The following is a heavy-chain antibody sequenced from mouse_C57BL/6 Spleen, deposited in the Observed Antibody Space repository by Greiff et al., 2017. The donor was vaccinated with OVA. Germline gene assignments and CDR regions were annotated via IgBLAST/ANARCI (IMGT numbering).Heavy chain of an antibody. V-gene: IGHV1-82*01. CDR2: IYPGDGVT. Sequence: QVQLQQSGPELVKPGASVKISCKASGYAFSSSWMHWVKQRPGTGLEWIARIYPGDGVTNYNGKFKGKATLTADKSSSTAYMQLSSLTSEDSAVYFSARFEGWLPYARDYWGQGTSVTVSS. CDR1: GYAFSSSW. D-gene: IGHD2-3*01. CDR3: ARFEGWLPYARDY. J-gene: IGHJ4*01.